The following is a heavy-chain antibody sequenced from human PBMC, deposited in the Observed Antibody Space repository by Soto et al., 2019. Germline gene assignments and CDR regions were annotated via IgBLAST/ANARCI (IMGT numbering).Heavy chain of an antibody. CDR1: GYTFTSYD. J-gene: IGHJ6*02. D-gene: IGHD3-3*01. CDR3: ARGRYYDFWSGYHLYYYYYYGMDV. V-gene: IGHV1-8*01. CDR2: MNPNSGNT. Sequence: ASVKVSCKACGYTFTSYDINWVRQATGQGLEWMGWMNPNSGNTGYAQKFQGRVTMTRNTSISTAYMELSSLRSEDTAVYYCARGRYYDFWSGYHLYYYYYYGMDVWGQGTNVTVS.